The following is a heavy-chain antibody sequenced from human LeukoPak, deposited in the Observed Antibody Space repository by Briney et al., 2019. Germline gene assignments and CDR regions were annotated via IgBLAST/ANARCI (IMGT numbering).Heavy chain of an antibody. CDR3: ASDILTGYYAMGV. J-gene: IGHJ6*02. Sequence: GASVKVSCKASGYTFTGYYMHWVRQAPGQGLEWMGRINPNSGGPNYAQKFQGRVTMTRDTSISTAYMELSRLRSDDTAVYYCASDILTGYYAMGVWGQGTTVTVSS. CDR2: INPNSGGP. D-gene: IGHD3-9*01. V-gene: IGHV1-2*06. CDR1: GYTFTGYY.